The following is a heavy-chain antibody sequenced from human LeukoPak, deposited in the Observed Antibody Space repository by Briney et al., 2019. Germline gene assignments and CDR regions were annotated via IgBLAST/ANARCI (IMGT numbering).Heavy chain of an antibody. CDR1: GFTFSSYG. CDR2: ISGSGGST. Sequence: PGGTLRLSCAASGFTFSSYGMSWVRQAPGKGLEWVSAISGSGGSTYYADSVKGRFTISRDNSKNTLYLQMNSLRAEDTAVYYCAKDSPSDDCSSTSCYRFGFDYWGQGTLVTVSS. V-gene: IGHV3-23*01. D-gene: IGHD2-2*01. CDR3: AKDSPSDDCSSTSCYRFGFDY. J-gene: IGHJ4*02.